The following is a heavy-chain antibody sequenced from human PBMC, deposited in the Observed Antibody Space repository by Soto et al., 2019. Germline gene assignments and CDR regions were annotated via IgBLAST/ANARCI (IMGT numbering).Heavy chain of an antibody. V-gene: IGHV3-49*05. CDR1: GFTFGDYA. Sequence: KTEGSLRLSCTASGFTFGDYAMSWFRQAPGKGLEWVGFIRSKAYGGTTEYAASVKGRFTISRDDSKSIAYLQMNSLKTEDTAVYYCTRGEHSSGWLPFDYWGQGTLVTVSS. D-gene: IGHD6-19*01. CDR2: IRSKAYGGTT. J-gene: IGHJ4*02. CDR3: TRGEHSSGWLPFDY.